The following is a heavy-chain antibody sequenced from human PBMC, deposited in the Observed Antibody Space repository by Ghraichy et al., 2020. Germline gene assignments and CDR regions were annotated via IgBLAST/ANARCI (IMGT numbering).Heavy chain of an antibody. CDR3: RFGRDGYNYYFDY. V-gene: IGHV1-69*13. CDR2: IIPIFGTA. D-gene: IGHD5-24*01. Sequence: SVKVSCKASGGTFSSYAISWVRQAPGQGLEWMGGIIPIFGTANYAQKFQGRVTITADESTSTAYMELSSLRSEDTAVYYCRFGRDGYNYYFDYWGQGTLVTVSS. CDR1: GGTFSSYA. J-gene: IGHJ4*02.